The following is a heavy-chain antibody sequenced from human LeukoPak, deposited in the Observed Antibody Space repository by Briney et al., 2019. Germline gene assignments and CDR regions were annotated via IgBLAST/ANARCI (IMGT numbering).Heavy chain of an antibody. V-gene: IGHV4-34*01. J-gene: IGHJ4*02. CDR2: INHSGST. CDR3: ASLNWGYAPPNDY. CDR1: GLPFSCYY. Sequence: SETLSLTCALYGLPFSCYYWSWIRQPPGKGLEWIGEINHSGSTNYNPSLKSRVTISVDTSKNQFSLKLSSVTAADTAVYYCASLNWGYAPPNDYWGQGTLVTVSS. D-gene: IGHD7-27*01.